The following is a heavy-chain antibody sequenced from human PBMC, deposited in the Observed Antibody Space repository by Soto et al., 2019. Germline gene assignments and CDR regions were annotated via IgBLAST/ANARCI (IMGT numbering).Heavy chain of an antibody. CDR1: GYIFVNYG. Sequence: QVQLVQSGDEVRKPGSSVKVSCKASGYIFVNYGIAWVRQAPGQGLEWMGWISPYNGNTHYARKVQGRLTMTTDTSTSTAYMNLGSRTADDTPGYYGAMVDNYFSPTPQDDWGQRTTVTVSS. D-gene: IGHD4-4*01. CDR2: ISPYNGNT. CDR3: AMVDNYFSPTPQDD. J-gene: IGHJ6*02. V-gene: IGHV1-18*01.